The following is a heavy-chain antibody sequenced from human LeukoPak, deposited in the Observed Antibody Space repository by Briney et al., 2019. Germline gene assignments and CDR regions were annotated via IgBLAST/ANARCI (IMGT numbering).Heavy chain of an antibody. V-gene: IGHV4-39*02. Sequence: SETLSLTCTVSGGSISSSSYYWGWIRQPPGKGLEWIGSIYYSGSTYYNPSLKSRVTISVGTSKNHFSLKLSSVTAADTAVYYCARGLQLRFEAFDIWGQGTMVTVSS. CDR2: IYYSGST. CDR3: ARGLQLRFEAFDI. J-gene: IGHJ3*02. D-gene: IGHD5-24*01. CDR1: GGSISSSSYY.